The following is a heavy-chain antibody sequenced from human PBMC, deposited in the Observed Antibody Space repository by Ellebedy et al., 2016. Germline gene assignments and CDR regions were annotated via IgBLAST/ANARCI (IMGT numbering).Heavy chain of an antibody. CDR2: ISSSSSII. Sequence: GESLKISXAASGFTFSSHSMTWVRQAPGKGLEWVSYISSSSSIIYYADSVKGRFTISRDNAKNSLYLQMNSLRAEDTAVYYCARDRSVYEYYYDTSGYPHFDYWGQGTLVTVSS. J-gene: IGHJ4*02. V-gene: IGHV3-48*04. D-gene: IGHD3-22*01. CDR3: ARDRSVYEYYYDTSGYPHFDY. CDR1: GFTFSSHS.